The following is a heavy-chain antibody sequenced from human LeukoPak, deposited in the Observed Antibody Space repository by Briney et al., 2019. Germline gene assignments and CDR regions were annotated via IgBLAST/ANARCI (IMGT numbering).Heavy chain of an antibody. D-gene: IGHD2-15*01. CDR2: ISSSSSTI. Sequence: GGSLRLSCAVSGFTFSSYSMNWVSQAPGKGLEWVSYISSSSSTIYYADSVKGRFTISRDNAKNSLYLQVNSLRAEDTAVYYCERDSGKGGFNWRQGTLVAVSS. CDR3: ERDSGKGGFN. V-gene: IGHV3-48*01. J-gene: IGHJ4*02. CDR1: GFTFSSYS.